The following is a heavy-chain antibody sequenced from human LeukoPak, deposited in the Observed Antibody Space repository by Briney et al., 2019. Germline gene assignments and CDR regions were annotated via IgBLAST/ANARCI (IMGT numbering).Heavy chain of an antibody. D-gene: IGHD6-6*01. CDR3: ARENSSSCGRRAFDF. Sequence: SETLSLTCTVSGGSISSYYWNWIRQPPGKGLEWMGYIYYSGSTNYNPSLKSRVTTLVDTSKNQFSLRLSSVTAADTAVYYCARENSSSCGRRAFDFWGQGTMVTVSS. CDR1: GGSISSYY. CDR2: IYYSGST. J-gene: IGHJ3*01. V-gene: IGHV4-59*08.